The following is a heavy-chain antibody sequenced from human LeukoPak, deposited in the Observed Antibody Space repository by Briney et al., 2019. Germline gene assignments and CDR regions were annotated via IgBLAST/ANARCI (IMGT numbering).Heavy chain of an antibody. J-gene: IGHJ6*02. Sequence: GALRLSCAASGFTFSSYAMSWVRQAPGKGLEWVSAISGSGGSTYYADSVKGRFTISRDNSKNTLYLQMNSLRAEDTAVYYCAKNGYCSGGSCYRRHGMDVWGQGTTVTVSS. V-gene: IGHV3-23*01. CDR2: ISGSGGST. CDR3: AKNGYCSGGSCYRRHGMDV. CDR1: GFTFSSYA. D-gene: IGHD2-15*01.